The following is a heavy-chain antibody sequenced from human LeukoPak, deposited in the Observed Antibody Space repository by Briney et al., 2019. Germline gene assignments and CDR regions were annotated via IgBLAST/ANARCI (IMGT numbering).Heavy chain of an antibody. CDR2: IWYDASNK. J-gene: IGHJ5*02. CDR1: GFTFSSFG. CDR3: VRGVGVSRFNYFDP. Sequence: GGSLRLSCAASGFTFSSFGMHWVRQPPGKGLEWVAVIWYDASNKYYADSVKGRFTISRDNSKNTLFLQMNSLRDDDTAVYYCVRGVGVSRFNYFDPWGQGTLVIVSS. D-gene: IGHD6-13*01. V-gene: IGHV3-33*01.